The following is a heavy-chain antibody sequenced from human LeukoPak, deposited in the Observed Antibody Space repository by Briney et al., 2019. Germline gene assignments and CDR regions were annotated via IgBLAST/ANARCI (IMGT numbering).Heavy chain of an antibody. D-gene: IGHD4-17*01. CDR3: ARYIDYGDYWIDY. Sequence: GGSLRLSCAASGFTFSSYAMHWVRQAPGKGLEWVAVISYDGSNKYYADSVKGRFTISRDNAKNSLYLQMDSLRDEDTAVYYCARYIDYGDYWIDYWGQGTLVTVSS. J-gene: IGHJ4*02. CDR1: GFTFSSYA. CDR2: ISYDGSNK. V-gene: IGHV3-30-3*01.